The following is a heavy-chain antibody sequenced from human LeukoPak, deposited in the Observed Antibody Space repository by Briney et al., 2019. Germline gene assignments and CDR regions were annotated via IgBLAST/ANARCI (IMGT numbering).Heavy chain of an antibody. CDR1: RGSLCSSSHY. J-gene: IGHJ5*02. CDR3: ANRIRDLSAFDH. CDR2: ISYSGST. V-gene: IGHV4-39*01. Sequence: SETLSLTSMVPRGSLCSSSHYSGWIRQPPGKGLEWIGSISYSGSTYYNPSLKSRVTMSVDTSKNQFSLKLTSVTAADTSVYYSANRIRDLSAFDHWGQGTLVTVSS. D-gene: IGHD2-15*01.